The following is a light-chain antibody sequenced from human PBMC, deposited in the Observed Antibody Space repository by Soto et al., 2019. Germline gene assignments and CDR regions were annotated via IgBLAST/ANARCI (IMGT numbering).Light chain of an antibody. Sequence: EIVLTQSPGTLSLSPGESATLSCRASQSVDSRFLAWYQQKPGQAPRLLMYGASTRATGMPDKFSGSGSGTDFTLSISSLEPEDFAVYYCQQYDSSRTFGQGTKVDMK. J-gene: IGKJ1*01. CDR3: QQYDSSRT. CDR2: GAS. V-gene: IGKV3-20*01. CDR1: QSVDSRF.